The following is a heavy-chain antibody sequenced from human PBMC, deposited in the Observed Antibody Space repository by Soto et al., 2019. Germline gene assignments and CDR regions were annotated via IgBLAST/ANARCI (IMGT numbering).Heavy chain of an antibody. CDR1: GFTFSSYW. Sequence: GGSLRLSCAASGFTFSSYWMHWVRQAPGKGLVWVSRINSDGSSTSYADSVKGRFTISRDNAKNTLYLQMNSLRAEDTAVYYCASRDPIVVVVAATRPRDYWGQGTLVTVSS. CDR3: ASRDPIVVVVAATRPRDY. V-gene: IGHV3-74*01. CDR2: INSDGSST. J-gene: IGHJ4*02. D-gene: IGHD2-15*01.